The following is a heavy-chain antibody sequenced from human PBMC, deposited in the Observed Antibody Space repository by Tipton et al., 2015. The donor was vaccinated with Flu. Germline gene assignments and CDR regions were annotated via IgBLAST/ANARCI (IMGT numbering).Heavy chain of an antibody. J-gene: IGHJ4*02. CDR1: GFTFSDYW. CDR2: INGDGSRT. D-gene: IGHD2-15*01. CDR3: ARAVGSGEAF. V-gene: IGHV3-74*01. Sequence: SLRLSCAASGFTFSDYWMHWVRQVPGKGLIWVACINGDGSRTIYADSVKGRFTISRDNAKNTQYLQMNDLRVDDTALYYRARAVGSGEAFWGPGALVTVSS.